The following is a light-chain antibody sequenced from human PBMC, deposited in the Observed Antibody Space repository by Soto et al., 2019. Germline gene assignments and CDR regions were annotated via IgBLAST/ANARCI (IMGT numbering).Light chain of an antibody. J-gene: IGKJ4*01. Sequence: EIVLTQSPATLSLSPGERATLSCRASQSVSSYLAWYQQKPGQAPRLLIYDASNRATGIPARFSGRGSGTAFPPTTCRLGRHDFAVYYCQQRSDWLSTFRGGTLVQIK. CDR3: QQRSDWLST. V-gene: IGKV3-11*01. CDR1: QSVSSY. CDR2: DAS.